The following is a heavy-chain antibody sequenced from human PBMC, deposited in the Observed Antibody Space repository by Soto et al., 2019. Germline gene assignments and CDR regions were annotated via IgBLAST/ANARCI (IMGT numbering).Heavy chain of an antibody. D-gene: IGHD2-8*02. V-gene: IGHV4-34*01. Sequence: QVQLQQWGAGLLKPSETLSLTCAVYGGSFSGYYWTWIRQPPGTGLEWIGEINHSGSTNYNPSLKNRVPISVDTSKNQFSLKLTSVTAADTAVYYCARDKITGVFDYWGQGTLVTVSS. CDR1: GGSFSGYY. CDR2: INHSGST. J-gene: IGHJ4*02. CDR3: ARDKITGVFDY.